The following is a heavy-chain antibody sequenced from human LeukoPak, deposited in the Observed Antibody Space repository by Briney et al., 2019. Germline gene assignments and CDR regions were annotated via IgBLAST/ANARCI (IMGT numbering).Heavy chain of an antibody. CDR1: GNTFTTYA. CDR3: ARGTYSYGFGEEYYFDC. J-gene: IGHJ4*02. D-gene: IGHD5-18*01. CDR2: INTNTGNP. V-gene: IGHV7-4-1*02. Sequence: GASVKVSCKASGNTFTTYAMNWVRQAPGQGLEWMGWINTNTGNPTYAQGFTGRVVFSLDTSVSTAYLQITSLKAEDTAVYYCARGTYSYGFGEEYYFDCWGQGTLVTVSS.